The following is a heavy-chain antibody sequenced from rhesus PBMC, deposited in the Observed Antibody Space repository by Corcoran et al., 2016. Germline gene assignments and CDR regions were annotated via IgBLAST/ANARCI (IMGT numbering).Heavy chain of an antibody. V-gene: IGHV4-147*01. D-gene: IGHD3-28*01. CDR1: GASNTNNY. CDR3: AMYDTMTALDY. J-gene: IGHJ4*01. CDR2: IYGTSGST. Sequence: QVQLQESGPGLVKPSETLSLTCAVSGASNTNNYWSWVRQPPGKGLDWIGRIYGTSGSTRYNSSLTSRVTISRDTSKNQFSLKLYSVTAADTAVYYCAMYDTMTALDYWGQGVLVTVSS.